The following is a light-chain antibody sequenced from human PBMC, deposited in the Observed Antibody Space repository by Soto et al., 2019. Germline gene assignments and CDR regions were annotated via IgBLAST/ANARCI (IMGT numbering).Light chain of an antibody. Sequence: EIVLTQSPATLSLSPGERATLSCVASADVSSSYVAWYQQKSGLAPRLLIHDASSRATGIPDRFSGSKSGTEFTLTIRRLEPEDAAVYYCQQYGSSPITFGQGTRLETK. J-gene: IGKJ5*01. CDR2: DAS. CDR3: QQYGSSPIT. V-gene: IGKV3D-20*01. CDR1: ADVSSSY.